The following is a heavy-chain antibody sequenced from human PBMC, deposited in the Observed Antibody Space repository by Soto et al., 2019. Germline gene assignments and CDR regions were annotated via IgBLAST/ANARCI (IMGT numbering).Heavy chain of an antibody. CDR1: GYTFTGYY. CDR2: INPYSGGT. CDR3: ARGTRRSGYGLAGNYYYYYMDV. J-gene: IGHJ6*03. V-gene: IGHV1-2*02. Sequence: ASVKVSCKTSGYTFTGYYLHWVRQAPGQGLEWMGWINPYSGGTNYAQKFQGRVTMTRNTSISTAYMELSSLRSEDTAVYYCARGTRRSGYGLAGNYYYYYMDVWGKGTTVTVSS. D-gene: IGHD5-12*01.